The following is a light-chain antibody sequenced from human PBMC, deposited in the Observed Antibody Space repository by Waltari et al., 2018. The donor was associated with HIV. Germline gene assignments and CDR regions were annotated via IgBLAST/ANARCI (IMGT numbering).Light chain of an antibody. CDR1: RSNTGSNT. J-gene: IGLJ3*02. CDR3: ASWDDRLSGWV. CDR2: INN. Sequence: QSVLTQPPSASGTPGQRVTIYCSGRRSNTGSNTVNWYQQVQGTATILLIYINNQRPSGFPDRFSGSKSGTSASLAISGLQSEDEVDYFCASWDDRLSGWVFGGGTKLTVL. V-gene: IGLV1-44*01.